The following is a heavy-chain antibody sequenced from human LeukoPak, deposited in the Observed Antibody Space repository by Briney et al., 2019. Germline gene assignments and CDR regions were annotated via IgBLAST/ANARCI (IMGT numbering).Heavy chain of an antibody. CDR3: ARDLERYSYGWTNDY. D-gene: IGHD5-18*01. CDR1: GYSFTSYW. CDR2: IYPGDSDT. J-gene: IGHJ4*02. Sequence: GESLKISCKGSGYSFTSYWIVWVRQMPGKGLEWMGIIYPGDSDTRYSPSFQGQVTISADKSISTAYLQWSSLKASDTAMYYCARDLERYSYGWTNDYWGQGTLVTVSS. V-gene: IGHV5-51*01.